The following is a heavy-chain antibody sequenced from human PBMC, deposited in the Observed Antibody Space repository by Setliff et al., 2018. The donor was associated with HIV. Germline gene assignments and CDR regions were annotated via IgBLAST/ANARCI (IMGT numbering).Heavy chain of an antibody. Sequence: ASVKVSCKASGYTFTSYDISWVRQAPGQGLEWMGWISAYNGNTNYAQKLQGRATMTTDTSTSTAYMELRSLRSDDTAVYYGAREIGDYYDSSGYYPPTDYYYGMDVWGQGTTVTVSS. V-gene: IGHV1-18*01. CDR1: GYTFTSYD. CDR2: ISAYNGNT. CDR3: AREIGDYYDSSGYYPPTDYYYGMDV. J-gene: IGHJ6*02. D-gene: IGHD3-22*01.